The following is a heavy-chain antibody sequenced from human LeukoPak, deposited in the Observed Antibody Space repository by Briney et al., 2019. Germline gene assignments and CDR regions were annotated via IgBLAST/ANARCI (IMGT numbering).Heavy chain of an antibody. CDR3: AWRGYSYGRLLFDY. CDR2: ISGSGGST. V-gene: IGHV3-23*01. CDR1: GFTFSSYA. Sequence: PGGSLRLSCAASGFTFSSYAMSWVRQAPGKGLEWVSAISGSGGSTYYADSVKGRFTISRDNAKNSLYLQMNSLRAEDTAVYYCAWRGYSYGRLLFDYWGQGTLVTVSS. D-gene: IGHD5-18*01. J-gene: IGHJ4*02.